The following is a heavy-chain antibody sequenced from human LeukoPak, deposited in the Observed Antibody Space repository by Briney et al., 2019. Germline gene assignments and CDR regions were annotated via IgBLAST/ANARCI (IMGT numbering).Heavy chain of an antibody. CDR3: ARGHYAMDV. J-gene: IGHJ6*02. V-gene: IGHV3-30*03. CDR1: GFTFDSYG. Sequence: PGGSLRLSCAASGFTFDSYGMHWVRQAPGKGLEWVAVISYDGNNKYYANSVKGRFTISRDNSKNTLYLQMNSLRAEDTAVYYCARGHYAMDVWGQGIMVIVSS. CDR2: ISYDGNNK.